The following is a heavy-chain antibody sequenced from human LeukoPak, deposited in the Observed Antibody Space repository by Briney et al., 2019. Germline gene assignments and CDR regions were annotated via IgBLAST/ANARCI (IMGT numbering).Heavy chain of an antibody. CDR3: AKVERETYDYVSEPYFDY. D-gene: IGHD3-16*01. V-gene: IGHV3-23*01. J-gene: IGHJ4*02. Sequence: GESLRLSCAASGFTFSSYAMSWVRQAPGKGLDWVSAISDSGGSTYYADSVKGRFTISRDNSKNTLYLQMNSLRAEDTALYYCAKVERETYDYVSEPYFDYWGQGTLVTVSS. CDR1: GFTFSSYA. CDR2: ISDSGGST.